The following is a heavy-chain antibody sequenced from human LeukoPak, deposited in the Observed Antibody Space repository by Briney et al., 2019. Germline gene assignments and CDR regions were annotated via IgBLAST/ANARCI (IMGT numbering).Heavy chain of an antibody. J-gene: IGHJ4*02. CDR1: GGSTSSYY. CDR3: ARESLVSMTTVTSPPFDY. V-gene: IGHV4-4*07. D-gene: IGHD4-17*01. Sequence: SETLSLTCTVSGGSTSSYYWSWIRQPAGKGLEWIGRIYTSGSTNYNPSLKSRVTMSVDTSKNQFSLKLSSVTAADTAVYYCARESLVSMTTVTSPPFDYWGQGTLVTVSS. CDR2: IYTSGST.